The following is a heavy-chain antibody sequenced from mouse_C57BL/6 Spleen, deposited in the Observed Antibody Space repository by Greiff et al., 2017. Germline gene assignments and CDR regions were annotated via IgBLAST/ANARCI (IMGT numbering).Heavy chain of an antibody. Sequence: EVQGVESGGGLVQPGGSLSLSCAASGFTFTDYYMSWVRQPPGKALEWLGFIRNKANGYTTEYSASVKGRFTISRDNSQSILYLQMNALRAEDSATYYCARYGYYGSREGYYYAMDYWGQGTSVTVSS. CDR2: IRNKANGYTT. J-gene: IGHJ4*01. CDR3: ARYGYYGSREGYYYAMDY. V-gene: IGHV7-3*01. CDR1: GFTFTDYY. D-gene: IGHD1-1*01.